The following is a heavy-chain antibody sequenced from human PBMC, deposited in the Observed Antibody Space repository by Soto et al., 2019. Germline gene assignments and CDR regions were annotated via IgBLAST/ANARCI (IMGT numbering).Heavy chain of an antibody. D-gene: IGHD3-9*01. J-gene: IGHJ4*02. Sequence: TTDYAAPVKGRFTISRDDSKNTLYLQMNSLKTEDTAVYYCTTLGILTGYYTRDYWGQGTLVTVSS. V-gene: IGHV3-15*01. CDR3: TTLGILTGYYTRDY. CDR2: TT.